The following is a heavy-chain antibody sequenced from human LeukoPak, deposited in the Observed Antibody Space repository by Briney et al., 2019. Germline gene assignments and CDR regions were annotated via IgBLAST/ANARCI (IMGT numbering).Heavy chain of an antibody. CDR1: GFTFGDYY. Sequence: PGGSLRLSCAASGFTFGDYYMSWIRQAPGKGLEWVSYISSSGSTIYYADSVKGRFTISRDNAKNSLYLQMNSLRAEDTAVYYCARDRCGGDCYVFDYWGQGTLVTVSS. CDR3: ARDRCGGDCYVFDY. J-gene: IGHJ4*02. D-gene: IGHD2-21*02. CDR2: ISSSGSTI. V-gene: IGHV3-11*01.